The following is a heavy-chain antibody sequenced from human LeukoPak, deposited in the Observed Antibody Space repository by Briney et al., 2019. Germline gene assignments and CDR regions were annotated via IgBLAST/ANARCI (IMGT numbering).Heavy chain of an antibody. CDR2: IKQDGSEK. Sequence: GGSLRLSCAASEFTFITYWMSWVRQAPGKGLEWVANIKQDGSEKYYVDSVKGRFTISRDNAKNSLYLQMNSLRAEDTAVYYCARRYSSGWYPYCDYWGQGILVTVSS. V-gene: IGHV3-7*01. J-gene: IGHJ4*02. CDR1: EFTFITYW. D-gene: IGHD6-19*01. CDR3: ARRYSSGWYPYCDY.